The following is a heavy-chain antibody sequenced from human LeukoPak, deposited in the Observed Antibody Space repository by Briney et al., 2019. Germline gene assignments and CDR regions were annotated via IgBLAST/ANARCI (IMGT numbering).Heavy chain of an antibody. D-gene: IGHD3-22*01. Sequence: SETLSLTCTISGGSISSNNWWGWVRQPPGKGLEWIGEIYHGGGINYKPSLRSRVTMSLDESKNHFSLKLSSVTAADTAVYFCARVDLFYDSGGYYASSPIFDYWGQGILVTVSS. V-gene: IGHV4-4*02. CDR2: IYHGGGI. CDR1: GGSISSNNW. CDR3: ARVDLFYDSGGYYASSPIFDY. J-gene: IGHJ4*02.